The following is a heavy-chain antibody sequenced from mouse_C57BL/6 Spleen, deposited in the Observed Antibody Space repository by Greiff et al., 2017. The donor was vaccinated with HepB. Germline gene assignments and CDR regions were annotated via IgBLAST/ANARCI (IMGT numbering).Heavy chain of an antibody. Sequence: VQLQQSGAELVRPGASVTLSCKASGYTFTDYEMHWVKQTPVHGLEWIGAIDPETGGTAYNQKFKGKAILTADKSSSTAYMELRSLTSEDSAVYYCTSIYDGYYYAMDYWGQGTSVTVSS. D-gene: IGHD2-3*01. J-gene: IGHJ4*01. CDR1: GYTFTDYE. V-gene: IGHV1-15*01. CDR3: TSIYDGYYYAMDY. CDR2: IDPETGGT.